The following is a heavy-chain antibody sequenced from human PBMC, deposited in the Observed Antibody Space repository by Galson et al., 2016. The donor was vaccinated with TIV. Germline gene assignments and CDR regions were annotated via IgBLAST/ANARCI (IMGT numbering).Heavy chain of an antibody. CDR3: ARDYDFWSGHSWGY. D-gene: IGHD3-3*01. Sequence: SLRLSCAASGFTFSSYGMSWVRQTPGKGLEWVSSIGRGSNFIFYADSVKGRFAISRDDAENSLLLDMNSLRADDTAVYYCARDYDFWSGHSWGYWGQGTLVTVSS. J-gene: IGHJ4*02. V-gene: IGHV3-21*06. CDR1: GFTFSSYG. CDR2: IGRGSNFI.